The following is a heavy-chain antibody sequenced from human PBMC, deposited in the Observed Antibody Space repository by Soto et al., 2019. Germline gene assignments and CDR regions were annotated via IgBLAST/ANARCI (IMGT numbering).Heavy chain of an antibody. CDR3: ARDLGEMSTTSLDY. Sequence: PGGSLRLSCAASGFTFSSYAMSWVRQAPGKGLEWVSAISGSGGSTYYADSVKGRFTISRDNSKNTLYLQMNSLRAEDTAVYYCARDLGEMSTTSLDYWGQGALVTVSS. CDR1: GFTFSSYA. D-gene: IGHD1-1*01. J-gene: IGHJ4*02. CDR2: ISGSGGST. V-gene: IGHV3-23*01.